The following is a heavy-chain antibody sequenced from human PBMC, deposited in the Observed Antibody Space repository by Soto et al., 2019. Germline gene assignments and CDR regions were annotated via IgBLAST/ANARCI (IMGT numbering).Heavy chain of an antibody. CDR3: VRDSPIGSTFSGYDGIDY. Sequence: ASVKVSCKASGYTFTSYGISWVRQAPGQGLEWMGWISAYNGNTNYAQKLQGRVTMTTDTSTSTAYMELRSLRSDDTAVYYCVRDSPIGSTFSGYDGIDYWGQGTLVTV. CDR2: ISAYNGNT. V-gene: IGHV1-18*01. J-gene: IGHJ4*02. D-gene: IGHD5-12*01. CDR1: GYTFTSYG.